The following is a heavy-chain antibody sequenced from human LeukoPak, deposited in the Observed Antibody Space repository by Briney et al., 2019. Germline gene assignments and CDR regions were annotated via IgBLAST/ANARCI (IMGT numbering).Heavy chain of an antibody. CDR3: ARDVAYYYESSGYYSLGFDI. CDR2: ISSRSNYI. D-gene: IGHD3-22*01. J-gene: IGHJ3*02. Sequence: GGSLRLSCAASGFTFNNYSMNWVRQAPGKGLEWVSSISSRSNYIYYPDSVKGRFTISRDNAKNSLYLQMNGLRAEDTAVYYCARDVAYYYESSGYYSLGFDIWGQGTMVTVSS. CDR1: GFTFNNYS. V-gene: IGHV3-21*01.